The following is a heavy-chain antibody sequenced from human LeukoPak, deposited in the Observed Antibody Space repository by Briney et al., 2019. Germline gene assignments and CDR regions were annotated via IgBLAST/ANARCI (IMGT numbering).Heavy chain of an antibody. CDR2: ISSSGSTI. Sequence: AGGSLRLSCAASGFTFSSYEMNWVRQAPGKGLEWVSYISSSGSTIYYADSVKGRFTISRDNAKNSLYLQMNSLRAEDTAVYYCAREDIVATRSHGGDYYYYYMDVWGKGTTVTVS. CDR3: AREDIVATRSHGGDYYYYYMDV. J-gene: IGHJ6*03. D-gene: IGHD5-12*01. V-gene: IGHV3-48*03. CDR1: GFTFSSYE.